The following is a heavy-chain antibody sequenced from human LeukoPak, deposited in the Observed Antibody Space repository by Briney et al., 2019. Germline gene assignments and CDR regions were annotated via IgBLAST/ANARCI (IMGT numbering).Heavy chain of an antibody. CDR1: GGSISSGGYS. CDR2: IYHSGST. J-gene: IGHJ4*02. Sequence: SQTLSLTCAVSGGSISSGGYSWSWIRQPPGKGREWIGYIYHSGSTYYNPSLKSRVTISVDRSKNQFSLKLSSVTAADTAVYYCARADCSGGSCYFGYWGQGTLVTVSS. D-gene: IGHD2-15*01. CDR3: ARADCSGGSCYFGY. V-gene: IGHV4-30-2*01.